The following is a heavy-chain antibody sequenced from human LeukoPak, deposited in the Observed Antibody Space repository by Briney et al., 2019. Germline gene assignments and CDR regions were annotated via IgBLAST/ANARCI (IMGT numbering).Heavy chain of an antibody. J-gene: IGHJ4*02. Sequence: GVSLRLSCAASGFTFSSYGMHWVRQAPGKGLEWVAFIWYDGSNKYYADSVKGRFTISRDNYKNTLYLQNNSLRAENTAVYYCXKRGYWGQGTLVTVSS. V-gene: IGHV3-30*02. CDR1: GFTFSSYG. CDR2: IWYDGSNK. CDR3: XKRGY.